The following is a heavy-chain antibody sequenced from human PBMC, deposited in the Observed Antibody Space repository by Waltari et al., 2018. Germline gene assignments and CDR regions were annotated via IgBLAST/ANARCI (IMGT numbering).Heavy chain of an antibody. Sequence: QVQLVQSGAEVKKPGASVKVSCWASGYTFTDYYMHWVRQAPGQGLEWMGWIDARGGGTRYAQKFQGRITMTRDTSISTAYLELSRLTSDDTAMYYCARDETAGKVNAFDIWGQGTMVTVSS. J-gene: IGHJ3*02. CDR1: GYTFTDYY. CDR3: ARDETAGKVNAFDI. CDR2: IDARGGGT. D-gene: IGHD6-13*01. V-gene: IGHV1-2*02.